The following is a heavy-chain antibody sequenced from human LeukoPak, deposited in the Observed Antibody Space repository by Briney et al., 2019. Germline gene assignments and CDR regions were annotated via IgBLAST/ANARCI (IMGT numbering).Heavy chain of an antibody. CDR2: IYYSGSI. V-gene: IGHV4-39*01. D-gene: IGHD2-15*01. CDR3: ARHFAPAAATHPYYFDY. CDR1: GGSISSSGYY. J-gene: IGHJ4*02. Sequence: SETLSLTCTVSGGSISSSGYYWGWIRQPPGKGLEFIANIYYSGSIYYNPSLKSRVTKSIDTSKSQFSLKLSSVTAADTAVYYCARHFAPAAATHPYYFDYWGQGTLVTVSS.